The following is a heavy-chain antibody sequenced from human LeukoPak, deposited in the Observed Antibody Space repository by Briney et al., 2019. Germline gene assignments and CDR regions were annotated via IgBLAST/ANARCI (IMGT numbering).Heavy chain of an antibody. CDR1: GFRFDDNA. V-gene: IGHV3-49*04. D-gene: IGHD3-22*01. CDR3: TKLHFHDSSGYYTLLPLGAFDI. CDR2: IRSNLFGGTT. Sequence: GGSLRLSCVTSGFRFDDNAISWVRQAPGKGLEGVGLIRSNLFGGTTEYAASVRGRFSISRDDSKSIAYLQMNSLKTEDSAIYYCTKLHFHDSSGYYTLLPLGAFDIWGQGTMVTVSS. J-gene: IGHJ3*02.